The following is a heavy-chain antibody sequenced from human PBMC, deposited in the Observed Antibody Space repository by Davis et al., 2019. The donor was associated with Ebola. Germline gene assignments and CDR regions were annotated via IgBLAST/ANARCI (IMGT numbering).Heavy chain of an antibody. D-gene: IGHD3-10*01. V-gene: IGHV1-2*04. CDR1: GYTFTSYD. CDR3: AREAPMVQGVMDY. Sequence: ASVKVSCKASGYTFTSYDINWVRQATGQGLEWMGWMNPNSGGTNYAQKFQGWVTMTRDTSISTAYMELSSLRSEDTAVYYCAREAPMVQGVMDYWGQGTLVTVSS. J-gene: IGHJ4*02. CDR2: MNPNSGGT.